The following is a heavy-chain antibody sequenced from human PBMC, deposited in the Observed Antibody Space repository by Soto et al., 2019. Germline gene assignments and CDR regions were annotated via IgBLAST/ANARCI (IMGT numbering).Heavy chain of an antibody. CDR3: ARTYTVGCYPF. D-gene: IGHD2-8*02. V-gene: IGHV4-31*01. CDR1: GGSISSGGYY. Sequence: LTCTVSGGSISSGGYYWSWIRQHQGKGLEWIGYIYYSGSTYYNPSLTRPVTISVDTSKNQFSLKLTSVTAADSAVYYCARTYTVGCYPFCGQGTLLTVSS. CDR2: IYYSGST. J-gene: IGHJ4*02.